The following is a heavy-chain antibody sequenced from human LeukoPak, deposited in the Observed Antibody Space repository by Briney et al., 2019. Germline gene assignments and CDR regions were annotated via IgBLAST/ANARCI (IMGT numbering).Heavy chain of an antibody. V-gene: IGHV3-9*03. CDR3: AKSNARGYSYGLEVDY. J-gene: IGHJ4*02. CDR1: GFTFDDYA. D-gene: IGHD5-18*01. CDR2: ISWNSGSI. Sequence: GRSLRLSCAASGFTFDDYAMHWVRQAPGKGLEWVSGISWNSGSIGYADSVKGRFTISRDNAKNSLYLQMNSLRAEDMALYYCAKSNARGYSYGLEVDYWGQGTLVTVSS.